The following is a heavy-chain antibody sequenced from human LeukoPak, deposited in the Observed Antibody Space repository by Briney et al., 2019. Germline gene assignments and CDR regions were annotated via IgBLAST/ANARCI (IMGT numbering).Heavy chain of an antibody. CDR3: ARGTTYYYDSSGSVGFFQH. V-gene: IGHV1-2*02. D-gene: IGHD3-22*01. Sequence: ASXKVSCKASGYTFTGYYMHWVGQAPGQGREWMGWINPNSGGTNYAQKFQGRVTMTRDTYISKAYMEVSRQRDNDTAVYYCARGTTYYYDSSGSVGFFQHWGQGTLVTVSS. CDR2: INPNSGGT. J-gene: IGHJ1*01. CDR1: GYTFTGYY.